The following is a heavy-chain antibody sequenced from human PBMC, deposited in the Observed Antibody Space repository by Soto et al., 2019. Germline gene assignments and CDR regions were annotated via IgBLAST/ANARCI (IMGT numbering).Heavy chain of an antibody. CDR3: ARRGGHCSGGSCYFHDAFDI. Sequence: ASVKVSCKASGYTFTSYAMHWVRQAPGQGLEWMGIINPSGGSTSYAQKFQGRVTMTRDTSTSTVYMELSSLRSEDTAVYYCARRGGHCSGGSCYFHDAFDIWGQGTMVTVSS. V-gene: IGHV1-46*03. CDR2: INPSGGST. CDR1: GYTFTSYA. J-gene: IGHJ3*02. D-gene: IGHD2-15*01.